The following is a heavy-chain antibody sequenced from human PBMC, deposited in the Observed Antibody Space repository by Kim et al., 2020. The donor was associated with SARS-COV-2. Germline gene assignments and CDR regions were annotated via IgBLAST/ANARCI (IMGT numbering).Heavy chain of an antibody. V-gene: IGHV3-30*01. Sequence: YADSVKGRLNSSRDNSTYTVYLQMNSLRVEDTALYYCARDSVDSGSYLDYWGQGTPVTVSS. D-gene: IGHD3-10*01. J-gene: IGHJ4*02. CDR3: ARDSVDSGSYLDY.